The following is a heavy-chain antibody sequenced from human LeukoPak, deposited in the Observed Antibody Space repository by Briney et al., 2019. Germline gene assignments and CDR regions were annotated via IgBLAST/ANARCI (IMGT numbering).Heavy chain of an antibody. CDR1: GFTFSSYS. CDR3: ARVATMIVVVTHFDY. D-gene: IGHD3-22*01. Sequence: PGGSLRLSCAASGFTFSSYSMTWVRQAPGRGLEWVSSISSSSSYIYYADSVKGRFTISRDNAKNSLYLQMNSLRAEDTAVYYCARVATMIVVVTHFDYWGQGTLVTVSS. J-gene: IGHJ4*02. CDR2: ISSSSSYI. V-gene: IGHV3-21*01.